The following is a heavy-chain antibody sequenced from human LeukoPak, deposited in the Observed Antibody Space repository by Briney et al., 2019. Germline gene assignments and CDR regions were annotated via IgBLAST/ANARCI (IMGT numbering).Heavy chain of an antibody. V-gene: IGHV1-18*01. CDR3: ARDRDSSGHWAFDI. CDR1: GYTFTSYG. Sequence: ASVKASCKASGYTFTSYGISWVRQAPGQGLEWMGWISAYNGNTNYAQKLQGRVTMTTDTSTSTAYMELRSLRSDDTAVYYCARDRDSSGHWAFDIWGQGTMVTVSS. CDR2: ISAYNGNT. D-gene: IGHD3-22*01. J-gene: IGHJ3*02.